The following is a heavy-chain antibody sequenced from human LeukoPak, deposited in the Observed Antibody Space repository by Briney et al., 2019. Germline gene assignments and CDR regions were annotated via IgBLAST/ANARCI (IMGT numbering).Heavy chain of an antibody. J-gene: IGHJ4*02. CDR3: ARGARSGYDSRFDY. D-gene: IGHD5-12*01. Sequence: KVFWNASGVTLNSYSISWVRQATGEGLEWIGRLIPIFGIANYAQKFQGRVTITADKSTSTAYMELSSLRSEDTAVYYCARGARSGYDSRFDYWGQGTLVTVSS. CDR1: GVTLNSYS. V-gene: IGHV1-69*04. CDR2: LIPIFGIA.